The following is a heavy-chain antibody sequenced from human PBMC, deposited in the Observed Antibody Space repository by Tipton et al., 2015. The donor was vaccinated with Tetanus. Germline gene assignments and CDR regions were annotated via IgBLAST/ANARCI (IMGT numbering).Heavy chain of an antibody. J-gene: IGHJ4*02. CDR3: VLDLRKSD. Sequence: SLRLSCAASGFTFDDYSMHWVRQVPGQGLEWVSGISWNGASIDYADSVKGRFTISRYNAKSTLYLQMDSLRIEDSAFYFCVLDLRKSDWGQGTLVTVSS. CDR2: ISWNGASI. D-gene: IGHD2-15*01. CDR1: GFTFDDYS. V-gene: IGHV3-9*01.